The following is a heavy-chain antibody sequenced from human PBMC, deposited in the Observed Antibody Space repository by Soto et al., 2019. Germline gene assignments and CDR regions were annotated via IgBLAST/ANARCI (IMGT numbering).Heavy chain of an antibody. Sequence: EVQLVESGGGLVQPGGSLRLSCAASGFTFSSYDMHWVRQATGKGLEWVSAIGTAGDTYYPGSVKGRFTISRENAKNSLDLQMNSLRAGDTAVYYCARGTLGYCSGGSCYPDYWGQGTLVTVSS. J-gene: IGHJ4*02. CDR1: GFTFSSYD. CDR3: ARGTLGYCSGGSCYPDY. V-gene: IGHV3-13*01. D-gene: IGHD2-15*01. CDR2: IGTAGDT.